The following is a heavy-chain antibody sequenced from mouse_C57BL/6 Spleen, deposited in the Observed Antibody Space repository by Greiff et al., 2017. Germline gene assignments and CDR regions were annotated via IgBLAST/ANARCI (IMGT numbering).Heavy chain of an antibody. CDR3: ARSKYGYWYFDV. Sequence: VQLQQPGAELVMPGASVKLSCKASGYTFTSYWMHWVKQRPGQGLEWIGEIDPSDSYTNYNQKFKGKSTLTVDKSSSTAYMQLSSLTSEDSAVYYCARSKYGYWYFDVWGTGTTVTVSS. J-gene: IGHJ1*03. V-gene: IGHV1-69*01. CDR1: GYTFTSYW. D-gene: IGHD1-1*02. CDR2: IDPSDSYT.